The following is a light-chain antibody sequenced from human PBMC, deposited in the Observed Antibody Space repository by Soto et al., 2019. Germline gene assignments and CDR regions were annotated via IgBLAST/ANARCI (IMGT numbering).Light chain of an antibody. CDR1: SSNIGTNT. CDR2: SNN. V-gene: IGLV1-44*01. Sequence: QSVLTQPPSASGTPGQRVTISCSGSSSNIGTNTVNWYQQLPGTAPKLLIYSNNQRPSGVPARFSGSRSGTSAFLAISGLQSEDEADYYCAAWDDSRNGYVFGSGTKLTVL. J-gene: IGLJ1*01. CDR3: AAWDDSRNGYV.